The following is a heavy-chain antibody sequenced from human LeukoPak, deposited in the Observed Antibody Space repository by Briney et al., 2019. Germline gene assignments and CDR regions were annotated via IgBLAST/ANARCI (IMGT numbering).Heavy chain of an antibody. D-gene: IGHD3-16*02. CDR3: AKSVWGSYRSSLYYFDY. CDR2: ISSSGGST. V-gene: IGHV3-23*01. Sequence: PGGSLRLSCAASGFTFSSYAMSWVRQAPGQGLEWVSSISSSGGSTYYADSVKGRFTISRDNSKNTLYLQMNSLRAEDTAVYYCAKSVWGSYRSSLYYFDYWGQGTLVTVSS. J-gene: IGHJ4*02. CDR1: GFTFSSYA.